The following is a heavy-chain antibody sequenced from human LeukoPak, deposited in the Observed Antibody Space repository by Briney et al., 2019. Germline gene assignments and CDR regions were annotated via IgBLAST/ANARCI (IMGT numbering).Heavy chain of an antibody. D-gene: IGHD6-19*01. CDR3: AKDGSRIAVAGSVSGYFQH. V-gene: IGHV3-23*01. CDR2: ISGSGGST. Sequence: GGSLRLSCAASGFTFSNYAMSWVRQAPGKGLEWVSGISGSGGSTYYADSVKGRFTISRDNSKNTLYLQMNSLRAEDTAVYYCAKDGSRIAVAGSVSGYFQHWGQGTLVTVSS. J-gene: IGHJ1*01. CDR1: GFTFSNYA.